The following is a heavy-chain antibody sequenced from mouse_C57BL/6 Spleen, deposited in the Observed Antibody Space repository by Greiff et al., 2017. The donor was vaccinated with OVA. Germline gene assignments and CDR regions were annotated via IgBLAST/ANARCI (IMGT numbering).Heavy chain of an antibody. Sequence: VQLQQSGAELVRPGASVTLSCKASGYTFTDYEMHWVKQTPVHGLEWIGAIDPETGGTAYNQKFKGKGILTADKSSSTAYMELRSLTSEDSAVYYCTRRDSSGYAYWGQGTLVTVSA. CDR2: IDPETGGT. CDR3: TRRDSSGYAY. CDR1: GYTFTDYE. J-gene: IGHJ3*01. D-gene: IGHD3-2*02. V-gene: IGHV1-15*01.